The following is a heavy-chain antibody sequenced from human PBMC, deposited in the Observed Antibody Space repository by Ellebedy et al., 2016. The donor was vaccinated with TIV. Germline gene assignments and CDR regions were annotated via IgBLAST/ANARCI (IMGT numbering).Heavy chain of an antibody. CDR3: ARLGVALDSYCGGDCSVAFDI. V-gene: IGHV5-51*01. CDR2: IYPGDSDT. CDR1: GYSFTSYW. J-gene: IGHJ3*02. Sequence: GGSLRLXXKGSGYSFTSYWIGWVRQLPGKGLEWMGIIYPGDSDTRYSPSFQGQVTISADKSISTAYLQWSSLKASDTAMYYCARLGVALDSYCGGDCSVAFDIWGQGTMVTVSS. D-gene: IGHD2-21*02.